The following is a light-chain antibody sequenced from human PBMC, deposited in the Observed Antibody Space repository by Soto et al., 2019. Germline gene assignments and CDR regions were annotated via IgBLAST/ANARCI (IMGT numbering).Light chain of an antibody. V-gene: IGLV2-14*01. J-gene: IGLJ1*01. CDR1: SSDIGDSNF. CDR3: SSYTSTTTVRFV. Sequence: QSLRSQPASVSLSPGQSITISGTGTSSDIGDSNFVSLYQHHPGKAPKLLIYDVSDRPSRISSRFSGSKSANTASLTISGLQAEDEALYYCSSYTSTTTVRFVFGTGTKVTVL. CDR2: DVS.